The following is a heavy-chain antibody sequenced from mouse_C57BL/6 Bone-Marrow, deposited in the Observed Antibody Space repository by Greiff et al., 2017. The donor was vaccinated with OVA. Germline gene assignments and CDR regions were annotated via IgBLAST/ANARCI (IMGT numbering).Heavy chain of an antibody. Sequence: VQLVESGAELVKPGASVKLSCKASGYTFTEYTIHWVKQRPGQGLEWIGWFYPGSGSINYNEKFKDKATLTADKSSSTVYMELSRLTSEDSAVYFCARQNHYYGSSDYWGKGTTLTVSS. J-gene: IGHJ2*01. V-gene: IGHV1-62-2*01. CDR2: FYPGSGSI. CDR3: ARQNHYYGSSDY. CDR1: GYTFTEYT. D-gene: IGHD1-1*01.